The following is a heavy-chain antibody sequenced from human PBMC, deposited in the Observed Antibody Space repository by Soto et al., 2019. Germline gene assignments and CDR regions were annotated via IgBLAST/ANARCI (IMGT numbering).Heavy chain of an antibody. D-gene: IGHD3-22*01. J-gene: IGHJ4*02. Sequence: GGSLRLSCAASGFTFSSYGMHWVRQAPGKGLEWVAVISYDGSNKYYADSVKGRFTISRDNSKNTLYLQMNSLRAEDTAVYYCAKVGPPYDSSGYYDYWGQGTLVTVSS. CDR1: GFTFSSYG. V-gene: IGHV3-30*18. CDR2: ISYDGSNK. CDR3: AKVGPPYDSSGYYDY.